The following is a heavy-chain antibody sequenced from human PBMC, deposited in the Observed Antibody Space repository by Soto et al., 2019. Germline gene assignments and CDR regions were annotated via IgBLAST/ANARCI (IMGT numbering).Heavy chain of an antibody. V-gene: IGHV1-2*02. CDR3: ARKHSLDYIRWGLDP. J-gene: IGHJ5*02. Sequence: ASVKVSCKASGYPFSDNQIHWLRRAPGRGLEWMGRINPKSDDTNYAQKFQGRVTMTRDTSIDTAYLELTGLTSDDTATYYCARKHSLDYIRWGLDPWGQGTLVTVS. CDR2: INPKSDDT. CDR1: GYPFSDNQ. D-gene: IGHD4-4*01.